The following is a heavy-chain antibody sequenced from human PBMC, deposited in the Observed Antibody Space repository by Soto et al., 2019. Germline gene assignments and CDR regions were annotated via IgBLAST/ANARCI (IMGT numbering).Heavy chain of an antibody. CDR3: ARQLEYYYDSSGYYYYLH. CDR2: IYPGDSDT. D-gene: IGHD3-22*01. J-gene: IGHJ4*02. CDR1: GYSFTSYW. V-gene: IGHV5-51*01. Sequence: PGESRKVAWMSSGYSFTSYWSMWVRHMPGKGLEWMGIIYPGDSDTRYSPSFQGQVTISADKSISTAYLQWSSLKASDTAMYYCARQLEYYYDSSGYYYYLHCGQGRRVTVPS.